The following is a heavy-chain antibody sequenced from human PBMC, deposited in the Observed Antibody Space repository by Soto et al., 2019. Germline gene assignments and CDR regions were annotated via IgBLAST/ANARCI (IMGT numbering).Heavy chain of an antibody. J-gene: IGHJ6*03. Sequence: GSLRLSCAASGFTFISYWMHWVRQAPWKGLVWVSRINSDGSSTSYADSVKGRFTISRDNAKNTLYLQMNSLRAEDTAVYYCARAWGGYSSSRNYYYMDVWGKGTTVTVSS. CDR1: GFTFISYW. V-gene: IGHV3-74*01. CDR3: ARAWGGYSSSRNYYYMDV. CDR2: INSDGSST. D-gene: IGHD6-6*01.